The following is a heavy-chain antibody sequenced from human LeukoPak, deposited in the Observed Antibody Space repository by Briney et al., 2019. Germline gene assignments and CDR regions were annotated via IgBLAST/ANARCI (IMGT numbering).Heavy chain of an antibody. Sequence: ASVKVSCKASGYTFTSYYMHWVRQAPGHELEWMGIINPSGGSTSYAQKFQGRVTMTRDTSTSTVYMELSSLRSEDTAVYYCARASAGLRLGELDYWGREPWSPSPQ. V-gene: IGHV1-46*01. J-gene: IGHJ4*02. CDR2: INPSGGST. CDR3: ARASAGLRLGELDY. D-gene: IGHD3-16*01. CDR1: GYTFTSYY.